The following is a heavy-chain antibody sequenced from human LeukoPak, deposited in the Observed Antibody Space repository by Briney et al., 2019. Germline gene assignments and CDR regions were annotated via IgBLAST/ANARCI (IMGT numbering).Heavy chain of an antibody. CDR1: GASFSGYY. D-gene: IGHD3-3*01. Sequence: SETLSLTRAVYGASFSGYYWSWIRQPPGKGLEWIGEINHSGSTNYNPSLKSRVTISVDTSKNQVSLKLSSVTAADTAVYYCARGVLYDFWSGYYKYWGQGTLVTVSS. CDR3: ARGVLYDFWSGYYKY. CDR2: INHSGST. V-gene: IGHV4-34*01. J-gene: IGHJ4*02.